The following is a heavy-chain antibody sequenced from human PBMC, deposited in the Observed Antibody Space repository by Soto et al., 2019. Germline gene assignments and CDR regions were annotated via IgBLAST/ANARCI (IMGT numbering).Heavy chain of an antibody. CDR1: GFTFSSYS. V-gene: IGHV3-48*02. D-gene: IGHD3-10*01. CDR3: ASQGLWFGEFPRDLGPDYYYYCMAG. J-gene: IGHJ6*02. CDR2: ISSSSSTI. Sequence: PGGSLRLSCAASGFTFSSYSMNWVRQAPGKGLEWVSYISSSSSTIYYADSVKGRFTISRDNAKNSLYLQMNSLRDEDTAVYYGASQGLWFGEFPRDLGPDYYYYCMAGWAQGTTVPVS.